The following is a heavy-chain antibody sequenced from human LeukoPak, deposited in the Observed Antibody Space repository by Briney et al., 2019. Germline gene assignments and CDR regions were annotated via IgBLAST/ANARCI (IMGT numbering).Heavy chain of an antibody. J-gene: IGHJ4*02. V-gene: IGHV3-23*01. Sequence: TGRSLRLSCAASGFTFSSYAMSWVRQAPGKGLEWVSAISGSGGTTYYADSVKGRFTISRDNSKNTLYLQMNSLRAEDTAVYYCAKDPYRASAGLVDYWGQGTLVTVSS. D-gene: IGHD5-12*01. CDR3: AKDPYRASAGLVDY. CDR2: ISGSGGTT. CDR1: GFTFSSYA.